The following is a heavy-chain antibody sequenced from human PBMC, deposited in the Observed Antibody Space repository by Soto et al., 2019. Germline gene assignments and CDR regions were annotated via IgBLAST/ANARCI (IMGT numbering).Heavy chain of an antibody. CDR2: ISGSGGST. CDR3: SKDGVPYYYDSSGYYVN. V-gene: IGHV3-23*01. D-gene: IGHD3-22*01. CDR1: VVTFSGYA. J-gene: IGHJ4*02. Sequence: VSLNLWWAASVVTFSGYAVRWVRQVTGQGLEWVSAISGSGGSTYYADSVKGRFTISRDNSKNTLYLQMNSLRADDTAVYYCSKDGVPYYYDSSGYYVNWGQGTRVTV.